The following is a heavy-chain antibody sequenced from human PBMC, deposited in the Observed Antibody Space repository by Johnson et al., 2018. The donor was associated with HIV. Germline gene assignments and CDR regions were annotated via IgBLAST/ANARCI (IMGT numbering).Heavy chain of an antibody. CDR2: INWNGGST. Sequence: VQLVESGGDVVRPGGSLRISCVASGFKLYEYDVSWVRQVPGKGLEWVSGINWNGGSTGYADSVKGRFIISRDNAKNSLYLQMNNLRVEDTAVYYCARGPGGGEDALDIWGQGTMVTVSS. V-gene: IGHV3-20*04. J-gene: IGHJ3*02. CDR1: GFKLYEYD. D-gene: IGHD3-16*01. CDR3: ARGPGGGEDALDI.